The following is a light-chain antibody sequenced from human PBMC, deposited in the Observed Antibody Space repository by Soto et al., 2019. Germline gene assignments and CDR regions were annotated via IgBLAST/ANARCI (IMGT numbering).Light chain of an antibody. CDR3: KSYAGSNTYV. J-gene: IGLJ1*01. CDR1: KSDLGVYDF. V-gene: IGLV2-8*01. Sequence: QSVLTQPPSASGSPGQSVTISCTGTKSDLGVYDFVSWYQHHPGKAPRLIIYEVVQRPSGVPDRFSGSKSGNTASLTVSGLQAADEADYFCKSYAGSNTYVFGSGTKLTVL. CDR2: EVV.